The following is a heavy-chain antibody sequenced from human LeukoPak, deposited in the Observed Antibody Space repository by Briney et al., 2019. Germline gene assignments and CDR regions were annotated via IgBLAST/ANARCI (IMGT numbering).Heavy chain of an antibody. V-gene: IGHV1-2*02. D-gene: IGHD3-10*01. Sequence: ASVKVSCKAPGYTFTGYYMHWVRQAPGQGLEWMGWVDPNSGGTSYAQKFKGRVTMTRDTSITTVYMELNRLNSDDTAVYYCARDSRVTNGDYWGQGTLVTVSS. CDR3: ARDSRVTNGDY. CDR2: VDPNSGGT. J-gene: IGHJ4*02. CDR1: GYTFTGYY.